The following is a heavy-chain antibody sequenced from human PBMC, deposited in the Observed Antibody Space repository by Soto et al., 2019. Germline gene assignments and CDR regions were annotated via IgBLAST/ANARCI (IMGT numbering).Heavy chain of an antibody. D-gene: IGHD6-6*01. V-gene: IGHV4-34*01. CDR2: INHSGST. CDR1: GGSFSGYY. Sequence: SETLSLTCAVYGGSFSGYYWSWIRQPPGKGLEWIGEINHSGSTNSNPSLKSRVTISVDTSKNQFSLKLSSVTAADTAVYYCARFHSEYSSSFDYWGQGTLVTVSS. J-gene: IGHJ4*02. CDR3: ARFHSEYSSSFDY.